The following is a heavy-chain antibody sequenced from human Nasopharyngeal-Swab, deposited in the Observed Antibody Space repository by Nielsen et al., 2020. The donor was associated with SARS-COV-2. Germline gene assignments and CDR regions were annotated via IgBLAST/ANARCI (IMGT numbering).Heavy chain of an antibody. V-gene: IGHV3-30*03. Sequence: GESLKISCAASGFTFSSYGVHWVRQAPGKGLEWVAVISYDGSNKYYADSVKGRFTISRDNSKNTLYLQMNSLRAEDTAVYYCARPSSGSYSNYFDYWGQGTLVTVSS. J-gene: IGHJ4*02. CDR2: ISYDGSNK. CDR3: ARPSSGSYSNYFDY. CDR1: GFTFSSYG. D-gene: IGHD1-26*01.